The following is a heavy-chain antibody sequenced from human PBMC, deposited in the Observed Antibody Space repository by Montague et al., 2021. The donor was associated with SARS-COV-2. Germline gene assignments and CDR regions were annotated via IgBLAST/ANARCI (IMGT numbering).Heavy chain of an antibody. D-gene: IGHD6-13*01. CDR2: IDSDGTT. CDR3: PTVDWYSSSNY. CDR1: GFTISSHA. V-gene: IGHV3-23*01. Sequence: SLRLSCAASGFTISSHAMSWVRQAPGKGLQWVSAIDSDGTTNYADPVKGRFTISRDNSKNTLYLQMDSLRVDDSAVYYCPTVDWYSSSNYWGQGTLFTVSS. J-gene: IGHJ4*02.